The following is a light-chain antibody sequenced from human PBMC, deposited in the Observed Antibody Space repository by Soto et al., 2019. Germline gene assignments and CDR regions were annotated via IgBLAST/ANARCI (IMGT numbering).Light chain of an antibody. V-gene: IGKV1-39*01. CDR1: QSISTY. CDR2: AAS. CDR3: QQSYSTPRT. J-gene: IGKJ2*02. Sequence: DIQMTKSPSSLSASVGDRVTITCRASQSISTYLNWYQQKVGKAPKLLIYAASSLQRGVPPRFSGSGSGTDVTLTISSLQPEDFATYYCQQSYSTPRTIGQGTKREIK.